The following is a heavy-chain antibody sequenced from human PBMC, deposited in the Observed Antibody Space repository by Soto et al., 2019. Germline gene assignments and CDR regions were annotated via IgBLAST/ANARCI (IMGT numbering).Heavy chain of an antibody. CDR1: GFTFSDYY. Sequence: PGGSLRLSCAASGFTFSDYYMSWIRQAPGKGLEWVSKISSSSSYTKCADSVKGRFTISRDNAKNSLYLQMNSLRVEDTAVYYCARGPWDRSGYSFDYWGQGSLVTSPQ. CDR3: ARGPWDRSGYSFDY. J-gene: IGHJ4*02. D-gene: IGHD3-22*01. V-gene: IGHV3-11*06. CDR2: ISSSSSYT.